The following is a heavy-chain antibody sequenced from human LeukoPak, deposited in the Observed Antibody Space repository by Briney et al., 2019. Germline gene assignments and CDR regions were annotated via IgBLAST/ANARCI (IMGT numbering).Heavy chain of an antibody. D-gene: IGHD5-18*01. CDR3: AKDPDTATHRLPHGLDY. CDR2: IRYDGSNK. CDR1: GFTFSSYG. Sequence: GGSLRLSCAASGFTFSSYGMHWVRQAPGKGLEWVAFIRYDGSNKYYADSVKGRFTISRDNSKDTLYLQMNSLRAEDTAVYYCAKDPDTATHRLPHGLDYWGQGTLVTVSS. V-gene: IGHV3-30*02. J-gene: IGHJ4*02.